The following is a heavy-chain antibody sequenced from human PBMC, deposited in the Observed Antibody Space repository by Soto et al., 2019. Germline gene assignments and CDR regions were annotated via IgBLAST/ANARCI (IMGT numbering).Heavy chain of an antibody. Sequence: QMQLQESGPGLVKPSETLSLICTVSSGSISSEQRWTWVRQPPGKGLEWIGEIHHSGITNENPSLRSRVTMSVGKSKNQFSLKLNSVTAADTAVYFCARSFGWYAIDHWGQGTLVIVSS. CDR2: IHHSGIT. D-gene: IGHD6-19*01. J-gene: IGHJ5*02. CDR3: ARSFGWYAIDH. CDR1: SGSISSEQR. V-gene: IGHV4-4*02.